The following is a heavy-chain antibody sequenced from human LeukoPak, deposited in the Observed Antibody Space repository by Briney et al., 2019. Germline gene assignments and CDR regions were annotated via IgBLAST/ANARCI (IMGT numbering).Heavy chain of an antibody. D-gene: IGHD5-18*01. CDR2: IYPGDSDT. Sequence: GESLKISCKGSGYSFTSYWIGCVRQLPRKGLEWMGIIYPGDSDTRYSPSFQGQVTISADKSISTAYLQWSSLKASDTAMYYCAREDTAMVIDYWGQGTLVTVSS. CDR1: GYSFTSYW. J-gene: IGHJ4*02. CDR3: AREDTAMVIDY. V-gene: IGHV5-51*01.